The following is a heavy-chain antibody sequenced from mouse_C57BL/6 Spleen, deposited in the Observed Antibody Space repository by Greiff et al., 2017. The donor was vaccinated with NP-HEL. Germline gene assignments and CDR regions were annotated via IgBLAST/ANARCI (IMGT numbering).Heavy chain of an antibody. J-gene: IGHJ3*01. V-gene: IGHV5-9-1*02. D-gene: IGHD1-1*01. CDR2: ISSGGDYI. CDR3: TREDYYGSSPFAY. Sequence: EVKLVESGEGLVKPGGSLKLSCAASGFTFSSYAMSWVRQTPEKRLEWVAYISSGGDYIYYADIVKGRFTISRDNARNTLYLQMSSLKSDDTAMYYCTREDYYGSSPFAYWGQGTLVTVSA. CDR1: GFTFSSYA.